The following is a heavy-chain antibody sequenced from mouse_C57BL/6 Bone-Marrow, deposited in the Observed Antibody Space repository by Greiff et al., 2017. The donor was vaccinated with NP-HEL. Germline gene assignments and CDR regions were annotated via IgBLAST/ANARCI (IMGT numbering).Heavy chain of an antibody. V-gene: IGHV1-74*01. D-gene: IGHD2-2*01. J-gene: IGHJ3*01. CDR2: IHPSDSDT. Sequence: QVQLKQPGAELVKPGASVKVSCKASGYTFTSYWMHWVKQRPGQGLEWIGRIHPSDSDTNYNQKFKGKATLTVDKSSSTAYMPLSSLTSEDSAVYYCAIGGYEGAWFAYWGQGTLVTVSA. CDR1: GYTFTSYW. CDR3: AIGGYEGAWFAY.